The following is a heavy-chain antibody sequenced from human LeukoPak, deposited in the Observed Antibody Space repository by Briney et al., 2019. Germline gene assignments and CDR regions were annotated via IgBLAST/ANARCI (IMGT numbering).Heavy chain of an antibody. J-gene: IGHJ5*02. D-gene: IGHD2-2*02. CDR2: IIGRGTSA. V-gene: IGHV3-23*01. Sequence: PGGSLRLSCAASGFTFSAYAMNWVRQAPGKGLEWVSSIIGRGTSAFYADSVKGRFTISRDNSKNTLYLQMNSLRAEDTAVYYCAKGSVPAAIGWFDPWGQGTLVTVSS. CDR3: AKGSVPAAIGWFDP. CDR1: GFTFSAYA.